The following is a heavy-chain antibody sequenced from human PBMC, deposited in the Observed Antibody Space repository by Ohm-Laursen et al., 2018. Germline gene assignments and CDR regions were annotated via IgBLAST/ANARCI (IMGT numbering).Heavy chain of an antibody. CDR1: GYTFTSYD. CDR2: MNPNSGNT. Sequence: SSVKVSCKASGYTFTSYDINWVRQAPGQGLEWMGWMNPNSGNTGYAQKFQGRVTMTRNTSISTAYMELSSLRSEDTAVYYCSAVAAPLFAYYYYGMDVWGQGTTVTVSS. D-gene: IGHD6-19*01. CDR3: SAVAAPLFAYYYYGMDV. J-gene: IGHJ6*02. V-gene: IGHV1-8*01.